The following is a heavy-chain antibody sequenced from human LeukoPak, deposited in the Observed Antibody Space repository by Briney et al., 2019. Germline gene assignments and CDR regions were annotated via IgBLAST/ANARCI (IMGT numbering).Heavy chain of an antibody. J-gene: IGHJ4*02. D-gene: IGHD5-12*01. CDR1: GFSFSNYA. CDR3: ASRSTVDIVATIKGVLWDY. V-gene: IGHV3-30*04. CDR2: ISYDGSNK. Sequence: GGSLRLSCVGSGFSFSNYAVSWVRQAPGKGLEWVAVISYDGSNKYYADSVKGRFTISRDNSKNTLYLQMNSLRAEDTAVYYCASRSTVDIVATIKGVLWDYWGQGTLVTVSS.